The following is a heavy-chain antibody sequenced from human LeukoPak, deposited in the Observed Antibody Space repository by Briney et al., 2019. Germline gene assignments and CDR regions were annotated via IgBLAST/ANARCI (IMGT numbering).Heavy chain of an antibody. J-gene: IGHJ5*02. Sequence: SVKVSCKASGGTVSSYAISWVRQAPGQGLEWMGGIAPIFGTANYAQKFQGRVTITADESTSTAYMELSSLRSEDTAVYYCARAESLYCSSTSCLNWFDPWGQGTLVTVSS. CDR2: IAPIFGTA. CDR3: ARAESLYCSSTSCLNWFDP. V-gene: IGHV1-69*13. D-gene: IGHD2-2*01. CDR1: GGTVSSYA.